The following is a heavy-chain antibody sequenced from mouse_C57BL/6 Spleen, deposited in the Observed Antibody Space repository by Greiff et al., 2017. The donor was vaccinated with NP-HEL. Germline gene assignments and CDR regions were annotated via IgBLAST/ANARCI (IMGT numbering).Heavy chain of an antibody. Sequence: QVQLQQPGAELVKPGASVKMSCKASGYTFTSYWITWVKQRPGQGLEWIGDIYPGSGSTNYNEKFKSKATLTLDTSSSTAYMQLSSLTSEDSAVYYCAREGEDYGSTFAYWGQGTLVTVSA. V-gene: IGHV1-55*01. CDR1: GYTFTSYW. CDR3: AREGEDYGSTFAY. CDR2: IYPGSGST. D-gene: IGHD1-1*01. J-gene: IGHJ3*01.